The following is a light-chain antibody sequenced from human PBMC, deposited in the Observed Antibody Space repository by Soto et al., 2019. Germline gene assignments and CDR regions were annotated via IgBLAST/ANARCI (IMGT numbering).Light chain of an antibody. J-gene: IGKJ1*01. CDR2: GAS. CDR3: QQYSGSTRT. CDR1: QYISSTY. V-gene: IGKV3-20*01. Sequence: EIVLTQSPGTLSLSPGERATLSCRASQYISSTYLAWYQQKPGQAPRLLIYGASSRATGMPDRFSGSGSGTDFTLTISRLEPEDVAVDDCQQYSGSTRTFSHGTKVEIK.